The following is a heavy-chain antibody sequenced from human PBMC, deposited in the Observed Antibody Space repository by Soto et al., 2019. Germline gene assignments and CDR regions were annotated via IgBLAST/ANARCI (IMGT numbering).Heavy chain of an antibody. J-gene: IGHJ6*02. CDR3: ARRDYDSSGYWHYYYGMDV. V-gene: IGHV1-69*01. CDR2: IIPIFGTA. CDR1: GGTFSSYA. D-gene: IGHD3-22*01. Sequence: QVQLVQSGAEVKKPGSSVKVSCKASGGTFSSYAISWVRQAPGQGLEWMGGIIPIFGTANYAQKFQGRVTITAEESTSTAYMELSSLRSEDTAVYYCARRDYDSSGYWHYYYGMDVWGQGTTVTVSS.